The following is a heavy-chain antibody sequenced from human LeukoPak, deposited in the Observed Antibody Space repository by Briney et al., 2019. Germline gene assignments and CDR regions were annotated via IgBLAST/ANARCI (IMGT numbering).Heavy chain of an antibody. CDR1: GFTFSSYA. CDR2: ISGSGGST. D-gene: IGHD6-19*01. CDR3: ARDSSDRDY. V-gene: IGHV3-23*01. Sequence: GGSLRLSCAAAGFTFSSYAMSWVRQAPGKGLEWVSGISGSGGSTYYADSVKGRFTISRDNSKNTLYLQMNSLRAEDTAVYYCARDSSDRDYWGQGTLVTVSS. J-gene: IGHJ4*02.